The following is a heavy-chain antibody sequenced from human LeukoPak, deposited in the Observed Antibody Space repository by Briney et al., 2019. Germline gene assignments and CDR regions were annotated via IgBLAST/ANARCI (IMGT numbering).Heavy chain of an antibody. Sequence: ASVKVSCKASGYTFTGYYMHWVRQAPGQGLEWMGWINPNSGNTHYAQKFQDRVTMTTDTSTSTAYMELRSPRSDDTAVYYCARVDSSSWRVGFDCWGQGTLVTVSS. CDR1: GYTFTGYY. CDR3: ARVDSSSWRVGFDC. D-gene: IGHD6-13*01. CDR2: INPNSGNT. J-gene: IGHJ4*02. V-gene: IGHV1-2*02.